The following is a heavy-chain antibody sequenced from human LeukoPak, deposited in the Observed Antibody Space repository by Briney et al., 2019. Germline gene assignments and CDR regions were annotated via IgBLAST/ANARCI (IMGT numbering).Heavy chain of an antibody. CDR1: GFFFGDFG. V-gene: IGHV3-21*04. CDR3: AKDMGYSYGLNFQH. D-gene: IGHD5-18*01. Sequence: GSLRLSCAASGFFFGDFGMNWVRQSPGKGLEWVSSISPGSDFTYYADSMKGRFTISRDNAKSSLYLQMNSLRAEDTALYYCAKDMGYSYGLNFQHWGQGTLVTVSS. CDR2: ISPGSDFT. J-gene: IGHJ1*01.